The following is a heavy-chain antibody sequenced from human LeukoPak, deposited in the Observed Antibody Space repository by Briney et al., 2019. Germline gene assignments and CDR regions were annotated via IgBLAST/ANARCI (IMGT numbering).Heavy chain of an antibody. CDR2: IYYSGST. V-gene: IGHV4-59*01. D-gene: IGHD3-10*01. J-gene: IGHJ3*02. CDR1: GGSISSYC. Sequence: SETLSLTCTVSGGSISSYCWSWIRQPPGKGLEWIGYIYYSGSTNYNPSLKSRVTISVDTSKNQFSLKLSSVTAADTAVYYCARAMVRGVPDAFDIWGQGTMVTVSS. CDR3: ARAMVRGVPDAFDI.